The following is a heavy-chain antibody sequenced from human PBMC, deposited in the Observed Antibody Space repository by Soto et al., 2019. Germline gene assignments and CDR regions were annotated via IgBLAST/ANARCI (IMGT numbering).Heavy chain of an antibody. J-gene: IGHJ4*02. CDR3: ARGQVVAAQH. V-gene: IGHV4-34*01. Sequence: PSETLSLTCAVYGGSFSGYYWSWIRQPPGKGLEWIGYIYHSGSTYYNPSLKSRVTISVDRSKSQFSLKLSSVTAADTAVYYCARGQVVAAQHWGQGTLVTVSS. CDR1: GGSFSGYY. D-gene: IGHD2-15*01. CDR2: IYHSGST.